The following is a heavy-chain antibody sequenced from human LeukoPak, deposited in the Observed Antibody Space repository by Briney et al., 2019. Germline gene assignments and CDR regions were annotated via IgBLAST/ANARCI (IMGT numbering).Heavy chain of an antibody. CDR1: GFTFSSHS. J-gene: IGHJ4*02. Sequence: GGSLRLSCAASGFTFSSHSMNWVRQAPGKGLEWVSSISSSSSYIYYADSVKGRFTISRDNAKNSLYLQMNSLRAEDTAVYYCARAHSLYYDKGSVDYWGQGTLVTVSS. CDR2: ISSSSSYI. V-gene: IGHV3-21*01. D-gene: IGHD3-22*01. CDR3: ARAHSLYYDKGSVDY.